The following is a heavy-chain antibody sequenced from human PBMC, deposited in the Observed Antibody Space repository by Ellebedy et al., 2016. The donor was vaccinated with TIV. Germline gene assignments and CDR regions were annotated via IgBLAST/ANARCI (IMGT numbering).Heavy chain of an antibody. CDR2: IWDDSSND. Sequence: PGGSLRLSCVASGFTFSNYGMHWARQAPGKGLEWVAFIWDDSSNDYYTDSVKGRFTISRDNSENTLYLQMNSLRAEDTAVYYCAKISGEWTTIDYWGQGTLVTVSS. J-gene: IGHJ4*02. CDR1: GFTFSNYG. CDR3: AKISGEWTTIDY. V-gene: IGHV3-30*02. D-gene: IGHD3-10*01.